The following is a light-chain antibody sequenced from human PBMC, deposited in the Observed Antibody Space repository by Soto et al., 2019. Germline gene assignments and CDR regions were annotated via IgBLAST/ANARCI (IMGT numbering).Light chain of an antibody. CDR3: SSYTSSSTYV. Sequence: TQPASLSGSPGQPITLSCPGTSSDVGGYNYVSWYQQHPGKAPKLMIYDVSNRPSGVSNRFSGSKSGNTASLTISGLQAEDEADYYCSSYTSSSTYVFGTGSKVTVL. V-gene: IGLV2-14*01. CDR2: DVS. CDR1: SSDVGGYNY. J-gene: IGLJ1*01.